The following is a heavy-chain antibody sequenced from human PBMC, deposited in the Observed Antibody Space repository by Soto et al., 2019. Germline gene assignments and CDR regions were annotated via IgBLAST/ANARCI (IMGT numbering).Heavy chain of an antibody. CDR2: IYSGGST. CDR1: GRSVRSSY. V-gene: IGHV3-53*04. J-gene: IGHJ6*02. D-gene: IGHD2-21*01. Sequence: GGSLSLSCAASGRSVRSSYMSWVRQAPGKGLEWVSVIYSGGSTYYAASVKGRFTISRHNSKNTLDLQMNSLRAEDTAVYYCARGDGGGYYYYGMDVWGQGTTVTVSS. CDR3: ARGDGGGYYYYGMDV.